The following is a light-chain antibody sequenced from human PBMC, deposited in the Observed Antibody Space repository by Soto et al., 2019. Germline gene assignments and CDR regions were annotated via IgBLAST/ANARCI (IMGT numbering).Light chain of an antibody. V-gene: IGKV2-30*01. CDR1: QSLVDSHGNTY. CDR3: MQGTHWPPG. Sequence: DVVVTQSPLSLPVTLWQPASISCWSTQSLVDSHGNTYLDWFQQRPGQSPRRLIYKVSIRDTGVPDGFIGSGSGTNFPLKISRVEAEDVGISYGMQGTHWPPGFGGGTEVKIK. CDR2: KVS. J-gene: IGKJ4*01.